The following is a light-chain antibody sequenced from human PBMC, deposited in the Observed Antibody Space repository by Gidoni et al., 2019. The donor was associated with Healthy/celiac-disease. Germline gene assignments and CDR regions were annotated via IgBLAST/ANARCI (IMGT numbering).Light chain of an antibody. V-gene: IGKV3D-11*01. CDR1: QGVSSY. Sequence: IVLTQSPATLSLSPGERATLSCRASQGVSSYLAWYQQKPGQAPRLLIYDASNRATGIPARFSGSGPGTDFTLTISSLEPEDFAVYYCHQRSNWPLGQGTKLEIK. CDR3: HQRSNWP. CDR2: DAS. J-gene: IGKJ2*01.